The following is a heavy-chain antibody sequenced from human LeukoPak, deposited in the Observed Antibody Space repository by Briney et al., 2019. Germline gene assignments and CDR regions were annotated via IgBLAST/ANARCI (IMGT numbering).Heavy chain of an antibody. Sequence: GGSLRLSCAASGFTFSSCAMSWVRQAPGKGLEWVSAISGSGGSTYYADSVKGRFTISRDNSRNPLYLQMNSLRAEDTAVYYCAKDGIYFDYWGQGTLVTVSS. V-gene: IGHV3-23*01. CDR3: AKDGIYFDY. CDR1: GFTFSSCA. CDR2: ISGSGGST. J-gene: IGHJ4*02.